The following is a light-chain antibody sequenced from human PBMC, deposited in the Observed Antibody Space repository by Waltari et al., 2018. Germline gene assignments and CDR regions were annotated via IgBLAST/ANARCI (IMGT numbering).Light chain of an antibody. CDR1: ASNIGSSV. Sequence: QSVLTQPPSASGAPGQTVAISCSGSASNIGSSVVTWYQQLPGTTPTLLIYSNDRRPSGVPGRFSGSKSATSASLAISGLQSEDEAHYYCAAWDDSINGPAFGGGTKLTVL. J-gene: IGLJ3*02. CDR3: AAWDDSINGPA. CDR2: SND. V-gene: IGLV1-44*01.